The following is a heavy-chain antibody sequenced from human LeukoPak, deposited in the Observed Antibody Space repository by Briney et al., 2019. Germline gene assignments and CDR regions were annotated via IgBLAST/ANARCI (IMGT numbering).Heavy chain of an antibody. V-gene: IGHV4-4*07. Sequence: SETLSLTCTVSGGSISSYYWSWIRQPAGNGLEWIGRIYTSGSTNYNPSLKSRVTMSVDTSKNQFSLKPSSVTAADKAVYYCARDQFVWYYGSGSYFWLDPWGQGTLVTVSS. CDR2: IYTSGST. J-gene: IGHJ5*02. CDR1: GGSISSYY. CDR3: ARDQFVWYYGSGSYFWLDP. D-gene: IGHD3-10*01.